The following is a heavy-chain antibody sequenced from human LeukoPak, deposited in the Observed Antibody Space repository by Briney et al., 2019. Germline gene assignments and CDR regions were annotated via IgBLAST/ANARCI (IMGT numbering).Heavy chain of an antibody. J-gene: IGHJ5*02. V-gene: IGHV3-73*01. CDR1: EFTFSGSA. CDR3: TGHPTDSSAYFNWLDP. D-gene: IGHD3-22*01. Sequence: GGSLRLSCAASEFTFSGSAMHWVRQASGKGLEWVGRIRSKTNSYATAYAASVRGRFTIFRDDSKNTAYLQVNSLKTEDTAVYYCTGHPTDSSAYFNWLDPWGQGTLVTVSS. CDR2: IRSKTNSYAT.